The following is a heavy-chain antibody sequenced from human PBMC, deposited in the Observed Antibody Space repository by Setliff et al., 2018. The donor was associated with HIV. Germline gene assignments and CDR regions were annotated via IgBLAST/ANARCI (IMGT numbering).Heavy chain of an antibody. J-gene: IGHJ4*02. V-gene: IGHV4-34*01. CDR2: INHSGST. D-gene: IGHD6-13*01. Sequence: SETLSLTCAVYGGSFSGYYWSWIRQPPGKGLEWIGEINHSGSTNYNPSLKSRVTISVDTSMDQFSLKLNSVTAADTAVYYCAAASSWDPLLDYWGQGALVTSPQ. CDR1: GGSFSGYY. CDR3: AAASSWDPLLDY.